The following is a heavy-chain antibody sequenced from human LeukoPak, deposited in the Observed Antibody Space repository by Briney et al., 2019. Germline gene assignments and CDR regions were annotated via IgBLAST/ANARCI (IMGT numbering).Heavy chain of an antibody. D-gene: IGHD1-26*01. CDR3: ARLGGRELRNWFDP. CDR2: IYYSGST. V-gene: IGHV4-39*01. Sequence: GSLRLSCAASGFTFSGYSMNWVRQPPGKGLEWIGSIYYSGSTYYNPSLKSRVTISVDTSKNQFSLKLSSVTAADTAMYYCARLGGRELRNWFDPWGQGTLVTVSS. J-gene: IGHJ5*02. CDR1: GFTFSGYSMN.